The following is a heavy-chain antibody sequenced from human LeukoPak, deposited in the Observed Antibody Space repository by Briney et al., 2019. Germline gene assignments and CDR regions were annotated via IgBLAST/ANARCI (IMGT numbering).Heavy chain of an antibody. D-gene: IGHD3-3*01. Sequence: EASVKVSCKASGYTFTSYDINWVRQVAGQGLEWMGWMTSDGTTTTYTKKFQDRVILTTDTSTNTAYMELRSLRFDDTAMYYCARSFRFLEWFLSWGQGTMVIVS. CDR3: ARSFRFLEWFLS. J-gene: IGHJ3*01. CDR1: GYTFTSYD. V-gene: IGHV1-18*01. CDR2: MTSDGTTT.